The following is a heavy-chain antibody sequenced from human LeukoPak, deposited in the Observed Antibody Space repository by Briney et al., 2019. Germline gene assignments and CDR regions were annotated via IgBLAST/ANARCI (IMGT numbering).Heavy chain of an antibody. V-gene: IGHV4-59*01. CDR3: ARDDYRGVTNFDP. D-gene: IGHD3-10*01. Sequence: SETLSLTCTVSGGSISPYFWSWMRQTPGKGLEWIGYISYTGSTNYNPALKSRVTISVDTPKNQFSLQLTSVTAADTAVYYCARDDYRGVTNFDPWGQGTLVTVSS. CDR1: GGSISPYF. J-gene: IGHJ5*02. CDR2: ISYTGST.